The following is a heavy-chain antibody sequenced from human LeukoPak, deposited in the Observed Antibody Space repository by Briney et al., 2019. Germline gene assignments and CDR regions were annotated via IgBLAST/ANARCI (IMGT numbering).Heavy chain of an antibody. CDR1: GFTFSSYS. J-gene: IGHJ3*02. D-gene: IGHD3-10*01. V-gene: IGHV3-21*01. CDR3: ARARATMVRERGEYDAFDI. CDR2: ISSSSSYI. Sequence: GGSLRLSFAASGFTFSSYSMNWVRQAPGKGLEWVSSISSSSSYIYYADSVKGRFTISRDNSKNTLYLQMNSLRAEDTAVYYCARARATMVRERGEYDAFDIWGQGTMVTVSS.